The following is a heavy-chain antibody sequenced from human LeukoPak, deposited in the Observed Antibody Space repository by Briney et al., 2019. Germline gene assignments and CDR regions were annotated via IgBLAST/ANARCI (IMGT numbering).Heavy chain of an antibody. CDR3: ARGRWLQLGDAFDI. D-gene: IGHD5-24*01. J-gene: IGHJ3*02. V-gene: IGHV1-69*05. CDR1: GGTFSSYA. CDR2: IIPIFGTA. Sequence: SAKVSCKASGGTFSSYAISWVRQAPGQGLEWMGGIIPIFGTANYAQKFQGRVTITTDESTSTAYMELSSLRSEDTAVYYCARGRWLQLGDAFDIWGQGTMVTVSS.